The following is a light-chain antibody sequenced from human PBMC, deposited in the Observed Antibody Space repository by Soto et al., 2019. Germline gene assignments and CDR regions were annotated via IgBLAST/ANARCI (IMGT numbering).Light chain of an antibody. CDR1: QSVSSN. CDR2: GAS. CDR3: QQYNNAPYT. V-gene: IGKV3-15*01. Sequence: EVEMTQSPATLSVSAGERAALSCRASQSVSSNFAWYQQKPGQAPKLLIYGASTRATGTPSRFSGSGSGTDFTLTISSLQSEDVAVYYCQQYNNAPYTFGQGTKLEIK. J-gene: IGKJ2*01.